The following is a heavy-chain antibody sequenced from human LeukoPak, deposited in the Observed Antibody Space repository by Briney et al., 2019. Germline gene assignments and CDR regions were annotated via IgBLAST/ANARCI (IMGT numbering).Heavy chain of an antibody. CDR1: TFTFSDYY. Sequence: GGSLRLSWAASTFTFSDYYMSWIRQAPGKGLEWVSHISSSGSFIYYADSVKGRFTISRDNAKNSVDLQINRPRDVETAIYYCARAGGGGYNYGLDYWGQGILVAVSS. D-gene: IGHD5-18*01. V-gene: IGHV3-11*04. CDR2: ISSSGSFI. J-gene: IGHJ4*02. CDR3: ARAGGGGYNYGLDY.